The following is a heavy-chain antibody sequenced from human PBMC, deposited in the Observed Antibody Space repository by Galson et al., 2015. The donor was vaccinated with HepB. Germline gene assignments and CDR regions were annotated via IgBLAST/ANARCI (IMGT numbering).Heavy chain of an antibody. CDR2: ISGSDDGT. V-gene: IGHV3-23*01. D-gene: IGHD2-2*01. CDR3: AKGDTVVEVYFDY. J-gene: IGHJ4*02. Sequence: SLRLSCAASGFTFSSYAMTWVRQAPGKGLEWVSAISGSDDGTYYADSVKGRFTISRDNSKNTLYLQMNSLRAEDTAVYYCAKGDTVVEVYFDYWGQGTLVTVSS. CDR1: GFTFSSYA.